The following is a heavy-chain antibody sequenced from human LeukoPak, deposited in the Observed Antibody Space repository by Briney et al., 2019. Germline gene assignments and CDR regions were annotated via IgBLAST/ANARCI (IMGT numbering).Heavy chain of an antibody. CDR3: ARGQGWELLSQYYFDY. CDR1: GGSFSGYD. J-gene: IGHJ4*02. Sequence: PSETLSLTCAVSGGSFSGYDWSWVRQPPGKGLEWMGEINHSGSTNYNPSLKSRVTISVDTSKNQFSLKLSSVTAADTAVYYCARGQGWELLSQYYFDYWGQGTLVTVSS. D-gene: IGHD1-26*01. V-gene: IGHV4-34*01. CDR2: INHSGST.